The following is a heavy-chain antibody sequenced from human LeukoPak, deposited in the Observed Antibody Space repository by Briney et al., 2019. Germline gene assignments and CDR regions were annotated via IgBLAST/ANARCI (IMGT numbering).Heavy chain of an antibody. D-gene: IGHD2-8*01. CDR2: ISSSSSYI. CDR1: GFTFSSYS. J-gene: IGHJ4*02. CDR3: AYGAPTNGGYYFDY. V-gene: IGHV3-21*01. Sequence: GGSLRLSCAASGFTFSSYSMNWVRQAPGKGLEWVSSISSSSSYIYYADSVKGRFTISRDNAKNSLYLQMNSLRAEDTAVYYCAYGAPTNGGYYFDYWGQGTLVTVSS.